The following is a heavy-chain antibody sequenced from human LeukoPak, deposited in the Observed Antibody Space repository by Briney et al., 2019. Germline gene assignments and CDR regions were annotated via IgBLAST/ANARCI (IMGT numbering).Heavy chain of an antibody. CDR3: ARLTIFGVVVYYFDY. J-gene: IGHJ4*02. CDR2: IYHTGST. CDR1: AYSITTGYF. Sequence: PSETLSLTCTVSAYSITTGYFWGWIRQPPGKGLEWIGSIYHTGSTYYNPSLKSRVTISVDTSKNQFSLKLSSVTAADTAVYYCARLTIFGVVVYYFDYWGQGTLVTVSS. D-gene: IGHD3-3*01. V-gene: IGHV4-38-2*02.